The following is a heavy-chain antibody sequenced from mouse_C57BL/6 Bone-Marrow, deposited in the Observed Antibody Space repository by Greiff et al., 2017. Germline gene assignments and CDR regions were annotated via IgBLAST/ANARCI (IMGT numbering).Heavy chain of an antibody. D-gene: IGHD2-5*01. V-gene: IGHV6-3*01. J-gene: IGHJ1*03. Sequence: EVKVVESGGGLVQPGGSMKLSCVASGFTFSNYWMNWVRQSPEKGLEWVAQIRLKSDNYATHYAESVKGRFTISRDDSKSSVYLQMNNLRAEDTEIYYCTGFYSNYVGWYFDVWGTGTTVTVSS. CDR1: GFTFSNYW. CDR3: TGFYSNYVGWYFDV. CDR2: IRLKSDNYAT.